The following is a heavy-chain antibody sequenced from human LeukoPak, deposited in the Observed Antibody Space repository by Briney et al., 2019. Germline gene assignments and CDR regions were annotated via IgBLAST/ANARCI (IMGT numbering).Heavy chain of an antibody. J-gene: IGHJ4*02. V-gene: IGHV1-2*02. D-gene: IGHD6-6*01. CDR3: ARDRKYYSSIAARYYFDC. CDR2: INPNSGGT. CDR1: GYTFTSYY. Sequence: EASVKVSCKASGYTFTSYYMHWVRQAPGQGLEWMGWINPNSGGTNYAQKFQGRVTMTRDTSISTAYMELSRLRSDDTAVYYCARDRKYYSSIAARYYFDCWGQGTLVTVSS.